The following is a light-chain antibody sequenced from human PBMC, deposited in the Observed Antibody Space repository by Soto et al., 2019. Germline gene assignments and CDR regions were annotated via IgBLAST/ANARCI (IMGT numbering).Light chain of an antibody. Sequence: XSVLTQPPSASGSPGQSVTISCTGTSSDVGASEYVSWYQQHPGKAPKLMIYQVSKRPSGVPDRFSGSRSGNTASLTVSGLQAEDEADYYCTSYTSSYIFVLGGGTKVTVL. J-gene: IGLJ1*01. CDR3: TSYTSSYIFV. CDR2: QVS. V-gene: IGLV2-8*01. CDR1: SSDVGASEY.